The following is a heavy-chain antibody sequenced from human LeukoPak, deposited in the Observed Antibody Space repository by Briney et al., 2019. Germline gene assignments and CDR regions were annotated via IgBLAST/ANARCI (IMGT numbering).Heavy chain of an antibody. J-gene: IGHJ2*01. CDR3: AKEGAWGNWYFDL. Sequence: GGSLRLSCAASGFTFSSYWMSWVRQAPGKGLEWVAVIGDTGRAKYYADSVKGRFTTSRDNSKNTLYLEMNSLRDEDTALYYCAKEGAWGNWYFDLWGRGTLVTVSS. CDR2: IGDTGRAK. CDR1: GFTFSSYW. D-gene: IGHD3-16*01. V-gene: IGHV3-30*18.